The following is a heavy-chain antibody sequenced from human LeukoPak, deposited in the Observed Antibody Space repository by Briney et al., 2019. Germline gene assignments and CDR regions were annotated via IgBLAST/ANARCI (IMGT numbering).Heavy chain of an antibody. CDR1: GGSISSYY. CDR2: IYYSGST. CDR3: ARVMIDCSSTSCSNPAGFDP. Sequence: PSETLSLTCTVSGGSISSYYWSWIRQPPGKGLEWIGYIYYSGSTNYNPSLKSRVTISVDRSKNQFSLKLSSVTAADTAVYYCARVMIDCSSTSCSNPAGFDPWGQGTLVTVSS. V-gene: IGHV4-59*12. J-gene: IGHJ5*02. D-gene: IGHD2-2*01.